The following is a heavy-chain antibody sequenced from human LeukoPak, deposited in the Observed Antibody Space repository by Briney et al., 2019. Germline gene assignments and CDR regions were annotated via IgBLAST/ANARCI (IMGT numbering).Heavy chain of an antibody. CDR1: GLTFTNGY. J-gene: IGHJ6*02. CDR2: IYSGGST. Sequence: GGSLRLSCAASGLTFTNGYMSWVRQAPGKGLEWVSVIYSGGSTYYADSVKGRFTISRDNSKNTLYLQMNSLRGEDTAVYYCARGRGDYYDSSGYYYYYGMDVWGQGTTVTVSS. V-gene: IGHV3-66*01. D-gene: IGHD3-22*01. CDR3: ARGRGDYYDSSGYYYYYGMDV.